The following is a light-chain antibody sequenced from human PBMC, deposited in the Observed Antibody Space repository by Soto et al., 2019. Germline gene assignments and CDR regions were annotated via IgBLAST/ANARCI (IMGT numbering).Light chain of an antibody. Sequence: DIQMTQSPSSVSASVGDRITITCRASQGINSWLAWYQQKPGKAPQLLIYAASSLHSGVPSRFSGSGSGTYFTLTINSLQPEDFATYYCQQANSFPPTFGQGTKVDIK. J-gene: IGKJ1*01. CDR3: QQANSFPPT. V-gene: IGKV1-12*01. CDR2: AAS. CDR1: QGINSW.